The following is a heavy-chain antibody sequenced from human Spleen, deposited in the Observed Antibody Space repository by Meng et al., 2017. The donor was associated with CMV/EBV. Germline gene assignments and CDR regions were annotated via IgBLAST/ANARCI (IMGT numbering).Heavy chain of an antibody. CDR2: IKQDGSEK. Sequence: GESLKISCAASGFTFSSYWMSWVRQAPGKGLEWVANIKQDGSEKYYVDSVKGRFTISRDNAKNSLYLQMNSLRAEDTAVYYCARGGGGWEELQYDYWGQGTLVTVSS. J-gene: IGHJ4*02. CDR1: GFTFSSYW. V-gene: IGHV3-7*01. D-gene: IGHD1-26*01. CDR3: ARGGGGWEELQYDY.